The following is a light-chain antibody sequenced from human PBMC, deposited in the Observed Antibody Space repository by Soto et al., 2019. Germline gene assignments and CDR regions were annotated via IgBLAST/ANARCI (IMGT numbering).Light chain of an antibody. J-gene: IGKJ2*01. Sequence: DIQMTQSPSSLSASVGDRVTITCQAGQGISHYLNWYQQKPGKAPKLLIYDASNLDTGVPSRFSGSGSGTDFTFTISCLQSEDFATYYCQQYYSYPMYTFGQGTKLEIK. V-gene: IGKV1-33*01. CDR2: DAS. CDR1: QGISHY. CDR3: QQYYSYPMYT.